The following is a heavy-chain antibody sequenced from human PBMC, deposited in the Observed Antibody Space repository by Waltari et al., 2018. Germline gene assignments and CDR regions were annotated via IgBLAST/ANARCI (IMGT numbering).Heavy chain of an antibody. Sequence: EVQLLESGGGLVQPGGSLRRSCAASGFPSGSYAMCLVRQAPGKGLEWVSAISGSGGSTYYADSVKGRFTISRDNSKNTLYLQMNSLRAEDTAVYYCAKVPYGGNYFDYWGQGTLVTVSS. CDR3: AKVPYGGNYFDY. CDR1: GFPSGSYA. J-gene: IGHJ4*02. D-gene: IGHD2-15*01. V-gene: IGHV3-23*01. CDR2: ISGSGGST.